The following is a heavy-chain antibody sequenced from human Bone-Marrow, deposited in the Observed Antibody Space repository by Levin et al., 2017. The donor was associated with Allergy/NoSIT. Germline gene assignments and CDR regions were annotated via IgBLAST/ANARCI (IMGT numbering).Heavy chain of an antibody. CDR2: IGTAGDT. D-gene: IGHD6-13*01. V-gene: IGHV3-13*01. J-gene: IGHJ4*02. CDR3: SRGKAKTKYYFDY. Sequence: PGGSLRLSCAASGFTFSSYDMHWVRQAPGKGLEWVSAIGTAGDTYYPGSVKGRFTISRENAKNSLYLQMNSLRAGDTAVYYFSRGKAKTKYYFDYWGQGTLVTVSS. CDR1: GFTFSSYD.